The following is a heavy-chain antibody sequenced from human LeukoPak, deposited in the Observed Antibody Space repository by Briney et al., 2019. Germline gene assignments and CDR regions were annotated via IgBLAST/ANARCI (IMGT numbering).Heavy chain of an antibody. J-gene: IGHJ3*02. CDR1: GITFGSYA. Sequence: GGSLGLSCAASGITFGSYAMNWVRQAPGKWLEWVSRINSGGGTTYYAESVKGRFTISRDNSKNTLYLQMNSLRAEDTALYYCGYSYGNGAFDIWGQGTMVTVSS. V-gene: IGHV3-23*01. D-gene: IGHD5-18*01. CDR2: INSGGGTT. CDR3: GYSYGNGAFDI.